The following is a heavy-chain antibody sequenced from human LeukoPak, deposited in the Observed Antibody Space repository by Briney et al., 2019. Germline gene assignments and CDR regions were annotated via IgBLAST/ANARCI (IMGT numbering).Heavy chain of an antibody. CDR2: ISVDGGST. Sequence: PSGGTLRLSCAASGFTFDAYAMHWVRQAPGQGLEWVSLISVDGGSTYYADSVKGRFTTSRDNSTNSLYLQMNSLRTEDTALYYCAKDWGVTTYLWGQGTLVTVSS. CDR1: GFTFDAYA. D-gene: IGHD4-17*01. J-gene: IGHJ4*02. V-gene: IGHV3-43*02. CDR3: AKDWGVTTYL.